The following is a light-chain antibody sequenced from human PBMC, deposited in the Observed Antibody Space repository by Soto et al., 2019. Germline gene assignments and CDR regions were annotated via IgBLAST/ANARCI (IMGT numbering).Light chain of an antibody. CDR1: QSVRIN. CDR3: QQYNNWPPELT. V-gene: IGKV3-15*01. CDR2: GAS. Sequence: ELVMTQSPATLSVSPGERATLSCRASQSVRINLAWYQQKPGQAPRLLIYGASSRATGIPARFSGSGSGTDFTLTISSLQSEDFAVYYCQQYNNWPPELTFGGGTKVEIK. J-gene: IGKJ4*01.